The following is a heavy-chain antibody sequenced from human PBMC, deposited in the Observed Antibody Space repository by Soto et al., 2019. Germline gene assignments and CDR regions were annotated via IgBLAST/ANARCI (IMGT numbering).Heavy chain of an antibody. CDR1: GGSISSGDYY. Sequence: QVQLQESGPGLVKPSQTLSLTCTVSGGSISSGDYYWSWIRQPPGKVLEWIGYIYYSGSTYYNPSLRSRVTISVDTSKNQFSLKLSSVTAADTAVYYCARDYYDSSGYYSHFDYWGQGTLVTVSS. CDR2: IYYSGST. J-gene: IGHJ4*02. V-gene: IGHV4-30-4*01. CDR3: ARDYYDSSGYYSHFDY. D-gene: IGHD3-22*01.